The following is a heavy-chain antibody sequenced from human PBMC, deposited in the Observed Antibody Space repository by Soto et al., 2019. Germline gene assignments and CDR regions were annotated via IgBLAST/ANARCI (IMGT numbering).Heavy chain of an antibody. CDR3: ARALGPALGPGYYFFDY. Sequence: GASVKVSCKASGYMFAGHYMHWVRQAPGQGLEWMGWINPNSGGTNYAQPFQGRVTLTRDTSISTVYMELTRLRSDDTAVYYCARALGPALGPGYYFFDYWGQGSLVTVSS. J-gene: IGHJ4*02. D-gene: IGHD3-9*01. CDR2: INPNSGGT. V-gene: IGHV1-2*02. CDR1: GYMFAGHY.